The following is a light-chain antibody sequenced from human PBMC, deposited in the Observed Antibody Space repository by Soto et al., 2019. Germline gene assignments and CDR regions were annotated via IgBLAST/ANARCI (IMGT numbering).Light chain of an antibody. J-gene: IGLJ1*01. V-gene: IGLV2-11*01. CDR2: DVS. CDR1: SSDVGGYNY. Sequence: QSALTQPRSVSGSPGQSVTISCTGTSSDVGGYNYVSWYQQHPGKAPKLMIYDVSKRPSGVPDRFSGSKSGNTASLTISGLQAEDEADYCCCSYAGSCYVFGTGTKLTVL. CDR3: CSYAGSCYV.